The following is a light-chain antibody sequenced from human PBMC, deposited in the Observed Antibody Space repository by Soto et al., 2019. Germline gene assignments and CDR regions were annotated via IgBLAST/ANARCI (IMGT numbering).Light chain of an antibody. V-gene: IGKV2-24*01. CDR2: KVS. J-gene: IGKJ2*01. CDR1: QSLVHSDGNTY. CDR3: MQATQFPHYT. Sequence: DIVMTQTPLSSPVTRGQPASISCRSSQSLVHSDGNTYLSWLHQRPGQPPRLLIYKVSHRLSGGTDRFSGSGAGTHFTLKISRVEAEDVGVYYCMQATQFPHYTFGQGTKLEIK.